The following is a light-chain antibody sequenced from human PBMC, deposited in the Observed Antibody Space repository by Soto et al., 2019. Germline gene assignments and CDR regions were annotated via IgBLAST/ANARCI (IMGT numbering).Light chain of an antibody. CDR1: QSLVHSDGIAY. V-gene: IGKV2-30*02. CDR2: KVY. CDR3: MQGTHWPIT. Sequence: DVVMTQSPLSLPVTLGQPASISCRSNQSLVHSDGIAYFSWFQQRPGRSPRRLIYKVYNRDSGVPARFRGSGSGTDFALKISRVEAEDVGVYYCMQGTHWPITFGQGTRLEIK. J-gene: IGKJ5*01.